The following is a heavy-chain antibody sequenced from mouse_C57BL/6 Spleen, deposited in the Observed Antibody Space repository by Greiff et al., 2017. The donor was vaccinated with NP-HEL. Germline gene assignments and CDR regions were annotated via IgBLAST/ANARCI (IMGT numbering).Heavy chain of an antibody. D-gene: IGHD2-4*01. Sequence: QVQLKQSGPELVKPGASVKISCKASGYAFSSSWMNWVKQRPGKGLEWIGRIYPGDGDTNYNGKFKGKATLTADKSSSTAYMQLSSLTSEDSAVYFCARYDYDYDLYWYFDVWGTGTTVTVSS. CDR1: GYAFSSSW. V-gene: IGHV1-82*01. CDR3: ARYDYDYDLYWYFDV. J-gene: IGHJ1*03. CDR2: IYPGDGDT.